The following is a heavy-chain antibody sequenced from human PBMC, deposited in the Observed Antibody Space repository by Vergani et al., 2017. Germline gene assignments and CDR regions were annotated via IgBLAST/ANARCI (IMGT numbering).Heavy chain of an antibody. D-gene: IGHD1-26*01. CDR1: GFTFSSYE. CDR2: ISSSGSTI. CDR3: ARGISVSYFKYYYYGMDV. Sequence: EVQLVESGGGLVQPGGSLRLSCAASGFTFSSYEMNWVRQAPGKGLEWVSYISSSGSTIYYADSVKGRFTISRDNAKNSLYLQMNSLRAEDTAVYYCARGISVSYFKYYYYGMDVWGQGTTVTVSS. J-gene: IGHJ6*02. V-gene: IGHV3-48*03.